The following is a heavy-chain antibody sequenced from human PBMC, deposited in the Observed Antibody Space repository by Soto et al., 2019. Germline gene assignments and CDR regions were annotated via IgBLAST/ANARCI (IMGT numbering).Heavy chain of an antibody. CDR3: ARAKTGYYYETQI. CDR2: IIPIYGTT. Sequence: QVQLVQSGAEVKKPGSSVKVSCKSSGGTFSIYAFSWVRQAPGQGLEWMGGIIPIYGTTNYAQKFQGRVTITADESTSTAYMELSSLRSEDTALYYCARAKTGYYYETQIWGQGIMVIVSS. J-gene: IGHJ3*02. D-gene: IGHD3-22*01. CDR1: GGTFSIYA. V-gene: IGHV1-69*01.